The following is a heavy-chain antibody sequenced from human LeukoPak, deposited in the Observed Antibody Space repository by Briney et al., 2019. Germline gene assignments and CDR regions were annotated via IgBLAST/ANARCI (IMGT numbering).Heavy chain of an antibody. Sequence: GESLKISCKGSGYSFTSYWIGWVRQMPGKGLEWMGIIYPGDSDTRYSPSSQGQVTISADKSISTAYLQWSSLKASDTAMYYCARDSSGYRGHYYGMDVWGQGTTVTVSS. CDR3: ARDSSGYRGHYYGMDV. CDR1: GYSFTSYW. V-gene: IGHV5-51*01. CDR2: IYPGDSDT. D-gene: IGHD3-22*01. J-gene: IGHJ6*02.